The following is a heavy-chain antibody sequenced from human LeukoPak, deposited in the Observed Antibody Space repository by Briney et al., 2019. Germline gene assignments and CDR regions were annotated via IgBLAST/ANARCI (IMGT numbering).Heavy chain of an antibody. CDR3: ARFSGYCSSTSCYYHYYYMDV. J-gene: IGHJ6*03. CDR1: GFTFSSYS. Sequence: GGSLRLSCAASGFTFSSYSMNWVRQAPGKGLEWVSSISSSSSYIYYADSVKGRFTISRDNAKNSLYLQMNSLRAEDTAVYYCARFSGYCSSTSCYYHYYYMDVWGKGTTVTVSS. CDR2: ISSSSSYI. D-gene: IGHD2-2*01. V-gene: IGHV3-21*01.